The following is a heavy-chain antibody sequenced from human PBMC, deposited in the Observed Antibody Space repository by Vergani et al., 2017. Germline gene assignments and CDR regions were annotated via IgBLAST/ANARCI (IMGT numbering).Heavy chain of an antibody. Sequence: QVQLVESGGGVVQPGRSLRLSCAASGFTFSSYGMHWVRQAPGKGLEWVAVISYDGSNKYYADSVKGRFTISRDNSKNTLYLQMNSLRAEDTAVYYCAKGGLAAAGTTPVHYWGQGTLVTVSS. CDR1: GFTFSSYG. V-gene: IGHV3-30*18. CDR2: ISYDGSNK. J-gene: IGHJ4*02. D-gene: IGHD6-13*01. CDR3: AKGGLAAAGTTPVHY.